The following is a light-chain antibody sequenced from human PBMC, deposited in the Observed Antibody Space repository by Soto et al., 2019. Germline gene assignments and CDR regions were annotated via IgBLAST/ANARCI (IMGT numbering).Light chain of an antibody. J-gene: IGKJ5*01. CDR3: QQYGSSPFT. V-gene: IGKV3-20*01. CDR2: GSS. Sequence: EIVLTQSPGTLSLSPGERATLSCRASQSVSSSYLAWYQQKAGQAPRLLIYGSSIRATGIPDRFSGSGSGTDFTVTISRLEPEDFAVYYCQQYGSSPFTFGQGTRLEIK. CDR1: QSVSSSY.